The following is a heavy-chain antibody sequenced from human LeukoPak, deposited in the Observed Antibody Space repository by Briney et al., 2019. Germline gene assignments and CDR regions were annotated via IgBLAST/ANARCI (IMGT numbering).Heavy chain of an antibody. D-gene: IGHD6-13*01. Sequence: GGSLRLSCAASGFTFSSYSMNWVRQAPGKGLEWVSGISSNGASTYYVDPVKGRFTISRDNSKNTLFLQMNSLRAEDTAVYYCAKRGSVGTLGHFDYWGQGTLVTVSS. CDR2: ISSNGAST. J-gene: IGHJ4*02. CDR1: GFTFSSYS. CDR3: AKRGSVGTLGHFDY. V-gene: IGHV3-23*01.